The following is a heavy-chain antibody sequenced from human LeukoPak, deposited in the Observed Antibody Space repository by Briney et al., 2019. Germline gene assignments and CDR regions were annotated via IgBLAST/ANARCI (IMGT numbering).Heavy chain of an antibody. CDR1: DYSITSGDY. Sequence: ASETLSLTCVVSDYSITSGDYWAWIRRPPGKGLEWIGSIYNSVSTSYNPSLKSRVTMSVDPSKNQFSLNLRSVTAADTAVYYCARNMSTEGWFGSWGRGTLVTVSS. CDR2: IYNSVST. CDR3: ARNMSTEGWFGS. V-gene: IGHV4-38-2*01. D-gene: IGHD5/OR15-5a*01. J-gene: IGHJ5*01.